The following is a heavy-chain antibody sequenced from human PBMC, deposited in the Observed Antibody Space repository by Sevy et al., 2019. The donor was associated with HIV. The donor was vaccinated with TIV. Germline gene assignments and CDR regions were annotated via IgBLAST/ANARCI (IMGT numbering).Heavy chain of an antibody. CDR1: GFTFSSYG. D-gene: IGHD6-19*01. V-gene: IGHV3-33*01. CDR3: ARDRSSGWYSPYYYGMDV. J-gene: IGHJ6*02. CDR2: IWYDGSNK. Sequence: GGSLRLSCAASGFTFSSYGMHWVRQAPGKGLEWVAVIWYDGSNKYYADSVKGRFTISRDNSKNTLYLQMNSLRAEDTAVYYCARDRSSGWYSPYYYGMDVWGQGTTFTVSS.